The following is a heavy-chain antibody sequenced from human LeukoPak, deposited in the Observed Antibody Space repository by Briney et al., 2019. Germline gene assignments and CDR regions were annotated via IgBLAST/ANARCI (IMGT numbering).Heavy chain of an antibody. Sequence: GGSLRLSCAASGFTFSSYWMHWVRQAPGKGLVWVSRIKSDGKTNYADSVKGRFTISRDNSKNTLYLQMNSLRAEDTAVYYCARGPLAIVVVPAAMVDYWGQGTLVTVSS. CDR1: GFTFSSYW. CDR3: ARGPLAIVVVPAAMVDY. D-gene: IGHD2-2*01. CDR2: IKSDGKT. J-gene: IGHJ4*02. V-gene: IGHV3-74*01.